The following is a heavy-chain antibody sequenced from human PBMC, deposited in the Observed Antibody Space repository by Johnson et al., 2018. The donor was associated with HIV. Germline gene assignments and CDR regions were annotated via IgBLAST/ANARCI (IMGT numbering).Heavy chain of an antibody. J-gene: IGHJ3*02. Sequence: VQLVESGGGLVQPGGSLRLSCAASGFTFRSYDMHWVRQATGKGLEWVSAIGAAGDTYYPGSVKGRFTISRENTKNSLYLQMNSLRAGDTAVYYWARGLGSYSSGYPMIDAFDIWGQGTMVTVSS. CDR3: ARGLGSYSSGYPMIDAFDI. V-gene: IGHV3-13*01. CDR1: GFTFRSYD. CDR2: IGAAGDT. D-gene: IGHD3-22*01.